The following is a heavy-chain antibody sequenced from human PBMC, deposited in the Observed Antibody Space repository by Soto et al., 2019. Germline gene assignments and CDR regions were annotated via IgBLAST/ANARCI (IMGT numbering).Heavy chain of an antibody. J-gene: IGHJ5*02. CDR2: IYYSGST. Sequence: GSLRLSCAASGFTFSSYSMNWIRQPPGKGLEWIGYIYYSGSTNYNPSLKSRVTISVDTSKNQFSLKLSSVTAADTAVYYCARAYCSGGSCYPWFDPWGQGTLLTVSS. D-gene: IGHD2-15*01. CDR3: ARAYCSGGSCYPWFDP. CDR1: GFTFSSYS. V-gene: IGHV4-59*01.